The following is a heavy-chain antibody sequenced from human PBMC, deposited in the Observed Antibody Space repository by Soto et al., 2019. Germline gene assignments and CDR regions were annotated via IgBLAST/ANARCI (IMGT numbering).Heavy chain of an antibody. V-gene: IGHV1-46*03. D-gene: IGHD6-13*01. CDR1: GYTFSSYY. J-gene: IGHJ4*02. CDR3: VRASPSSGWYYFDY. Sequence: ASVKVSCKASGYTFSSYYMNWVRQAPGQGLEWMGIINPSGGTTTYAQKFQGRVTMTRDTSTSTLYMELSSLISEDTAVYYCVRASPSSGWYYFDYWGQGTLVTVSS. CDR2: INPSGGTT.